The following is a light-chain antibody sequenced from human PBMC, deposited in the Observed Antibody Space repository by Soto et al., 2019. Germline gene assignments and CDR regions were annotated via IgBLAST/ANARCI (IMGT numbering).Light chain of an antibody. CDR1: VGL. V-gene: IGLV2-23*01. Sequence: QSALAQPASVSGSPGQSITISCTGTVGLVSWYQQHPGKVPKLIIYDDTKRPSGVSSRFSGSKSGNTASLTISGLQTEDEADYYCCLYVGGRTYVFETGTKVTVL. J-gene: IGLJ1*01. CDR2: DDT. CDR3: CLYVGGRTYV.